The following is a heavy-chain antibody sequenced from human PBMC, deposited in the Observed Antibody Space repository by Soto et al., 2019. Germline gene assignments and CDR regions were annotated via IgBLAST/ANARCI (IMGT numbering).Heavy chain of an antibody. J-gene: IGHJ6*02. CDR2: ISYDGSEK. Sequence: QVQLVESGGGVVQPGRSLRLSCAASGFTFSSYGIHWVRQAPGKGLEWVAVISYDGSEKYYADSVKGRFTISRDNSKNTLFRQMSSLRPDDTAVYYCARDLRGCSGGTCYSTYHYGMDVWGQGTTVTVSS. CDR3: ARDLRGCSGGTCYSTYHYGMDV. V-gene: IGHV3-30-3*01. CDR1: GFTFSSYG. D-gene: IGHD2-15*01.